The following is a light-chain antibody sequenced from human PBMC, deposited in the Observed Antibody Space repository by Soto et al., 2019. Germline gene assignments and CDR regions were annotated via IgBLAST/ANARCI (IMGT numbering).Light chain of an antibody. Sequence: DIKMTQSPSTLSASVGDRVVITCRASQNINKWLAWYQQKPGKAPKFLIYDASTLETGVPSRFSGSGSGTEFTLTISSLQPDDFATYYCQQHNGYSEAFGQGTKVDIK. J-gene: IGKJ1*01. CDR2: DAS. CDR3: QQHNGYSEA. CDR1: QNINKW. V-gene: IGKV1-5*01.